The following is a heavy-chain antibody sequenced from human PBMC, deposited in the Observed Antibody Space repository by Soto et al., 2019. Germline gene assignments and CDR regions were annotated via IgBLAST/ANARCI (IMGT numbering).Heavy chain of an antibody. Sequence: GGSLRLSCAASGFTLNNYAIHWVRQAPGKGLEWVTMISYDGSATYYADSVKGRLTISRDNSKDTVYLQMNTLRGEDTAMYYCARDLYSSGWYNYFDPWGQGTLVTVSS. V-gene: IGHV3-30*03. CDR1: GFTLNNYA. D-gene: IGHD6-19*01. J-gene: IGHJ5*02. CDR2: ISYDGSAT. CDR3: ARDLYSSGWYNYFDP.